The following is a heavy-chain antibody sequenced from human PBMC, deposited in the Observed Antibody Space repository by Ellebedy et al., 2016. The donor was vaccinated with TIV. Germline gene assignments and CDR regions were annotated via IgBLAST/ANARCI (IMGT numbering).Heavy chain of an antibody. J-gene: IGHJ4*02. CDR3: ARDWGWGPGRTGLDY. CDR1: GYRFTSFG. D-gene: IGHD1-1*01. CDR2: ISTDRSNT. V-gene: IGHV1-18*01. Sequence: AASVKVSCKASGYRFTSFGISWVRQAPGQGLAWMGWISTDRSNTNNAEKFRHRVVMTTDASTNTAYMEMGSLRSDDTAMYYCARDWGWGPGRTGLDYWGQGTLVTVSS.